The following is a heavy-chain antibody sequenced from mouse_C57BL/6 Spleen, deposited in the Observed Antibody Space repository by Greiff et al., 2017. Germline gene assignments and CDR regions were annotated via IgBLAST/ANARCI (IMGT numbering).Heavy chain of an antibody. D-gene: IGHD1-1*01. CDR1: GFTFTDYY. CDR2: IRNKANGYTT. CDR3: ARYYYGSSYWYFDV. J-gene: IGHJ1*03. Sequence: EVHLVESGGGLVQPGGSLSLSCAASGFTFTDYYMSWVRQPPGKALEWLGFIRNKANGYTTEYRASVKGRFTISRDNSQSILYLQMNALRAEDSATYYCARYYYGSSYWYFDVWGTGTTVTVSS. V-gene: IGHV7-3*01.